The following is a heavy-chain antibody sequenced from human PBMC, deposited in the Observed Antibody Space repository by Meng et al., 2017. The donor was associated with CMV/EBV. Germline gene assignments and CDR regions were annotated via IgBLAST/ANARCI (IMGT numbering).Heavy chain of an antibody. CDR3: ARDALYSSSWYYYYYGMDV. J-gene: IGHJ6*02. Sequence: ASVKVSCKASGYTFTSYGISWVRQAPGQGPEWMGWISAYNGNTNYAQKLQGRVTMTTDTSTSTAYMELRSLRSDDTAVYYCARDALYSSSWYYYYYGMDVWGQGTTVTVSS. CDR2: ISAYNGNT. D-gene: IGHD6-13*01. CDR1: GYTFTSYG. V-gene: IGHV1-18*01.